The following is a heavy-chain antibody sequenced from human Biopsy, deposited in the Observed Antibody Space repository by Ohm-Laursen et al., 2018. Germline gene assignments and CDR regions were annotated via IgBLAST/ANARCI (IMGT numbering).Heavy chain of an antibody. CDR1: GGSISSSTTYY. CDR3: ARSVGIMAAPIDY. V-gene: IGHV3-11*01. Sequence: GTLSLTCTVSGGSISSSTTYYWAWIRQAPGKGLEWVSNINSVGTIYYADSVRGRFTISRDNAKNSLYLQMNSLRVEDTAVYYCARSVGIMAAPIDYWGQGTLVTVSS. D-gene: IGHD3-16*01. J-gene: IGHJ4*02. CDR2: INSVGTI.